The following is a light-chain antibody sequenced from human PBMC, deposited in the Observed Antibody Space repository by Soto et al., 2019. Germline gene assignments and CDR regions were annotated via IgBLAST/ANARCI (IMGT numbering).Light chain of an antibody. V-gene: IGLV1-40*01. CDR3: HSYDSSLSGYV. CDR2: GNN. J-gene: IGLJ1*01. CDR1: SSNIGAGYD. Sequence: QAVVTQPPSVSGAPGQRVTIPCTGSSSNIGAGYDVHWYQQLPGTAPKLLIYGNNNRPSGVPDRFSGSTSGTSASLALTGLQAEDEADYYCHSYDSSLSGYVFGTGTKVTVL.